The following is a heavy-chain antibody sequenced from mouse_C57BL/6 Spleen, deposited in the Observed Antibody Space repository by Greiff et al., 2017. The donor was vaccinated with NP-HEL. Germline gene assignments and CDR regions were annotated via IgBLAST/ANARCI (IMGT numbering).Heavy chain of an antibody. V-gene: IGHV1-22*01. CDR1: GYTFTDYN. Sequence: EVQLQESGPELVKPGASVKMSCKASGYTFTDYNMHWVKQSHGKSLEWIGYINPNNGGTSYNQKFKGKATLTVNKSSSTAYMQLRSLTSEESAVYYCARKPPIYYGNYDYAMDYWGQGTSVTVSS. CDR2: INPNNGGT. J-gene: IGHJ4*01. CDR3: ARKPPIYYGNYDYAMDY. D-gene: IGHD2-1*01.